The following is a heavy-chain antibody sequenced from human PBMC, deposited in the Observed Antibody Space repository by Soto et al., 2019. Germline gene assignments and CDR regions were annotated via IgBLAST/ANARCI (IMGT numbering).Heavy chain of an antibody. V-gene: IGHV4-34*01. J-gene: IGHJ6*03. D-gene: IGHD3-10*01. CDR2: INASGNI. CDR3: ARGLILWFGELSRRGGYYYYMDV. CDR1: GGSFSGYQ. Sequence: QVQLQQWGAWLLKPSETLSLTCAVYGGSFSGYQWSWIRQTPGKWLVWIGEINASGNINYIPSLRSRVTIYVDTAKKQISLNLSSVTAADTAVYYCARGLILWFGELSRRGGYYYYMDVRGKGTTVTVSS.